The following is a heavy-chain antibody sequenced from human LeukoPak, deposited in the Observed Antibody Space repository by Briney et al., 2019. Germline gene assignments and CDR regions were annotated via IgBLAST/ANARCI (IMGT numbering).Heavy chain of an antibody. CDR2: IYYSGST. CDR1: GGPISSYC. D-gene: IGHD6-13*01. V-gene: IGHV4-59*01. J-gene: IGHJ5*02. Sequence: PSETLSLTCTVSGGPISSYCWSWIRQPPVKGLEWIGYIYYSGSTNYNPSLKSRVTISVDTSKNQFSLKLSSVTAADTAVYYCARARAYSSSWYGTNWFDPWGQGTLVTVSS. CDR3: ARARAYSSSWYGTNWFDP.